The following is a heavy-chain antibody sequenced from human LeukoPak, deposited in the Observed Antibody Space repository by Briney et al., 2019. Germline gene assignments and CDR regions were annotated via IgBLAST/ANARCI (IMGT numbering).Heavy chain of an antibody. CDR2: INNDGSST. CDR3: AKDLSDSSRVPGDY. D-gene: IGHD6-13*01. CDR1: GFIFSDHW. V-gene: IGHV3-74*01. J-gene: IGHJ4*02. Sequence: GGSLRLSCAASGFIFSDHWMHWVRQAPGKGLVWLSRINNDGSSTIYADSVKGRFTISRDNSKNTLYLQMNSLRAEDTAVYYCAKDLSDSSRVPGDYWGQGTLVTVSS.